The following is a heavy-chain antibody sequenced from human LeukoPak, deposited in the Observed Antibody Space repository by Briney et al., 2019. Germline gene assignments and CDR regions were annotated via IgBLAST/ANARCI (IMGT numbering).Heavy chain of an antibody. J-gene: IGHJ4*02. Sequence: GGSLRLSCAASGLTFSSYWMSWVRQAPGKGLEWVANIKQDGSEKYYVDSVKGRFTISRDNAKNSLYLQMNSLRAEDTAVYYCARDQVVITPFDYWGQGTLVTVSS. CDR2: IKQDGSEK. CDR1: GLTFSSYW. CDR3: ARDQVVITPFDY. D-gene: IGHD3-22*01. V-gene: IGHV3-7*01.